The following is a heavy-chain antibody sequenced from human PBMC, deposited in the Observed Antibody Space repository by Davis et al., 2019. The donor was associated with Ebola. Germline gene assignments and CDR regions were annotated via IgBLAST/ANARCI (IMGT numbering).Heavy chain of an antibody. V-gene: IGHV3-30*03. CDR2: ISYDGSNK. D-gene: IGHD3-22*01. J-gene: IGHJ4*02. Sequence: PGGSLRLSCAASGFTFSSYGMHWVRQAPGKGLEWVAVISYDGSNKYYADSVKGRFTISRDNSKNTLYLQMNSLRAEDTAVYYCASSSGYAVIDYWGQGTLVTVSS. CDR1: GFTFSSYG. CDR3: ASSSGYAVIDY.